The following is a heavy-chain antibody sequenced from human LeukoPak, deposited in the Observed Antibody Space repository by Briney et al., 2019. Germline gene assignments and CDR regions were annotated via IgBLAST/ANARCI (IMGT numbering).Heavy chain of an antibody. V-gene: IGHV3-11*01. CDR2: ISSSGSTI. J-gene: IGHJ6*02. Sequence: GGSLRLSCAASGFTFSDYYMSWIRQAPGKGLEWVSYISSSGSTIYYADSVKGRFTISRDNAKNSLYLQMNSLRAEDTAVYYCARKGGQLRYFDWLMGRVLSDYYYYGMDVWGQGTTVTVSS. D-gene: IGHD3-9*01. CDR3: ARKGGQLRYFDWLMGRVLSDYYYYGMDV. CDR1: GFTFSDYY.